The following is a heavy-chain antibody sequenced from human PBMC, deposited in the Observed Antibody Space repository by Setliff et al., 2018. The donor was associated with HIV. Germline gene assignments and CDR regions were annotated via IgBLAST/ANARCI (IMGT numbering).Heavy chain of an antibody. J-gene: IGHJ3*02. CDR1: GFTFRSYW. Sequence: GGSLRLSCAASGFTFRSYWMSWVRQAPGKGLEWVANIKRDGSEKYYVGSVKGRFTISRDNAKNSLSLQMNSLRVEDTAMYYCARVGGHYFDSSGCFGIWGQGTMVTVSS. CDR2: IKRDGSEK. D-gene: IGHD3-22*01. V-gene: IGHV3-7*03. CDR3: ARVGGHYFDSSGCFGI.